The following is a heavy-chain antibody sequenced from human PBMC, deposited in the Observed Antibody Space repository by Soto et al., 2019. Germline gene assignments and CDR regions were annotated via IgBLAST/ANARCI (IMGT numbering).Heavy chain of an antibody. CDR1: GYSISSGYY. J-gene: IGHJ4*02. CDR2: VYHSGNT. V-gene: IGHV4-38-2*01. Sequence: ASETLSLTCAVSGYSISSGYYWGWIRQPPGKGLEWIGSVYHSGNTFYNPSLKSRVTISIDTSRNQFSLKLSSVTAADTAIFYCARVSYCSTTSCYSGDSYYFDYWGRGTLVTVSS. CDR3: ARVSYCSTTSCYSGDSYYFDY. D-gene: IGHD2-2*01.